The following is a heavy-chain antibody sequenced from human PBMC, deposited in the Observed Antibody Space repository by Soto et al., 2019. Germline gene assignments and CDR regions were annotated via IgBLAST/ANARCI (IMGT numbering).Heavy chain of an antibody. CDR1: GFTFSSYA. D-gene: IGHD6-13*01. J-gene: IGHJ4*02. CDR3: VRPLSSSRWNFHY. Sequence: QVQLVESGGGVVQPGRSLRLSCAASGFTFSSYAMHWVRQAPGKGLEWVAVISYDGSNKYYADSVKGRFTIPRDNSKDTLYLQMNSLRAEDTAVYYCVRPLSSSRWNFHYWGQGTLVTVSS. CDR2: ISYDGSNK. V-gene: IGHV3-30-3*01.